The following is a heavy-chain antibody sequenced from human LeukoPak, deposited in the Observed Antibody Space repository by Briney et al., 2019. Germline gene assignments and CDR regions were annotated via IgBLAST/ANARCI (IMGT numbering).Heavy chain of an antibody. CDR3: ARAPLYYYYMDV. CDR1: GGTFSSYA. J-gene: IGHJ6*03. Sequence: SVKVSCKASGGTFSSYAISWVRQAPGQGLEWMGGIIPIFGTANYAQKFQGRVTITADKSTSTAYMELSSLRSEDTAVYYCARAPLYYYYMDVWGKGTTVTVSS. V-gene: IGHV1-69*06. CDR2: IIPIFGTA.